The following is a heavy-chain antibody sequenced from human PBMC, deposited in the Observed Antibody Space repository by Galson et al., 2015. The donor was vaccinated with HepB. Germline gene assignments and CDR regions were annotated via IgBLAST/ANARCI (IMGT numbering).Heavy chain of an antibody. CDR1: GGSISSSY. V-gene: IGHV4-59*01. CDR3: ARSREDTGAQEGIFDN. J-gene: IGHJ4*02. CDR2: IYFSGAT. Sequence: LSLTCSVSGGSISSSYWSWIRQPPGKGLEWIGYIYFSGATNYNPSLKSRVTISVGTSKKQFSLKLSSVTAADTAVYYCARSREDTGAQEGIFDNWGQGTLVTVSS. D-gene: IGHD2-8*02.